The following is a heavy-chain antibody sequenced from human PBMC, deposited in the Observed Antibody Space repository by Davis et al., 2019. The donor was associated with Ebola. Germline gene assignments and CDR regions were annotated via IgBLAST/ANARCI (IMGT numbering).Heavy chain of an antibody. Sequence: GESLKISCAASGFTFSSYWMSWVRQAPGKGLEWVANIKQDGSEKYYVDSVKGRFTISRDNAKNSLYLRLNSLRAEDTALYHCARVNAVTGYSRFDSWDQGTLVTVSS. V-gene: IGHV3-7*03. CDR2: IKQDGSEK. CDR3: ARVNAVTGYSRFDS. CDR1: GFTFSSYW. D-gene: IGHD3-9*01. J-gene: IGHJ5*01.